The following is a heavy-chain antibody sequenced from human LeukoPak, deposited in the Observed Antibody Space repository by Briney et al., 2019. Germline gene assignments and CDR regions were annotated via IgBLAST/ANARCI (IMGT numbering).Heavy chain of an antibody. J-gene: IGHJ4*02. D-gene: IGHD3-9*01. Sequence: GGSLRLSCAASGFTFSSYWKNWARQAPGKGLEWVASINHNGNVNYYVDSVKGRFTISRDNAKNSLYLQMNSLRDEDTAVYYCARDGRDYDILTGYYNGLDYWGQGTLVTVSS. CDR2: INHNGNVN. V-gene: IGHV3-7*01. CDR3: ARDGRDYDILTGYYNGLDY. CDR1: GFTFSSYW.